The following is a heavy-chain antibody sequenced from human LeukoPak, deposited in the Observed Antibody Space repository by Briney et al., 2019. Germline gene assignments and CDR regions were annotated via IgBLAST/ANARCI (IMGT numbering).Heavy chain of an antibody. CDR3: ARGPVLLWFGELLDFDY. D-gene: IGHD3-10*01. V-gene: IGHV1-46*01. J-gene: IGHJ4*02. CDR1: GYTFTSYY. Sequence: ASVKVSCKASGYTFTSYYMHWVRLAPGQGLEWMGIINPSGGSTSYAQKFQGRVTMTRDTSTSTVYMELSSLRSEDTAVYYCARGPVLLWFGELLDFDYWGQGTLVTVSS. CDR2: INPSGGST.